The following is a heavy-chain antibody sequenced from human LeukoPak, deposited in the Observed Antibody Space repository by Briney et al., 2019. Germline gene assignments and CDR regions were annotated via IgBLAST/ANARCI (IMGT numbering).Heavy chain of an antibody. V-gene: IGHV3-48*01. CDR3: ARARGSGWSGGPFDY. CDR2: ISSSSSTI. Sequence: GGSLRLSCAASGFTFSSYSMNWVRQAPGKGLEWVSYISSSSSTIYYADSVKGRFTISRDNAKNSLYLQMNSLRAEDTAVYYCARARGSGWSGGPFDYRGQGTLVTVSS. D-gene: IGHD6-19*01. CDR1: GFTFSSYS. J-gene: IGHJ4*02.